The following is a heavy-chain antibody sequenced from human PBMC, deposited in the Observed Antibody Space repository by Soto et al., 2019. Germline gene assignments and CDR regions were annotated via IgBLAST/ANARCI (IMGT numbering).Heavy chain of an antibody. CDR3: ARWYGSGSYYKRYYFDY. CDR1: GGSISRYY. D-gene: IGHD3-10*01. V-gene: IGHV4-59*01. J-gene: IGHJ4*02. CDR2: FYYSGST. Sequence: QVQLQESGPGLVKPSETLSLTCTVSGGSISRYYWSWIRQPPGKGLEWIGDFYYSGSTNNNPSLQCRVSISVDTSKNQFSLKLSSVTAADTAVYYCARWYGSGSYYKRYYFDYWGQGTLVTVSS.